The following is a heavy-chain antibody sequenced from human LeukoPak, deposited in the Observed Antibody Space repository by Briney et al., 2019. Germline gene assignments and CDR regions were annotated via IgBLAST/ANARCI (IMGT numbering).Heavy chain of an antibody. CDR1: GGSFSGYY. CDR3: ARRNSCYDILTGYHYYMDV. Sequence: SETLSLTCAVYGGSFSGYYWSWIRQPPGKGLEWIGEINHSGSTNYNPSLKSRVTISVDTSKNQFPLKLSSVTAADTAVYYCARRNSCYDILTGYHYYMDVWGKGTTVTISS. D-gene: IGHD3-9*01. CDR2: INHSGST. V-gene: IGHV4-34*01. J-gene: IGHJ6*03.